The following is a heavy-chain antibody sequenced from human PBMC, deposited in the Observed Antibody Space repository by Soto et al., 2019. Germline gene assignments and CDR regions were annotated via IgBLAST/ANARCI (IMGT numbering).Heavy chain of an antibody. CDR1: GVNFSSYA. Sequence: GSLRLSCAASGVNFSSYAMNWVRQAPGKGLEWVSTISDTGGGTFYAGSVKGRFTISRDNSKNTLYLQMHSLRADDSAIYFCAVGRHKTSGSNTWFDPWGRGTLVTVSS. V-gene: IGHV3-23*01. J-gene: IGHJ5*02. CDR2: ISDTGGGT. CDR3: AVGRHKTSGSNTWFDP. D-gene: IGHD5-12*01.